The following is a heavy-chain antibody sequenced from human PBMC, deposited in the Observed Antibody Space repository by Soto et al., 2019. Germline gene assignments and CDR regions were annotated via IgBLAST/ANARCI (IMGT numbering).Heavy chain of an antibody. J-gene: IGHJ6*02. Sequence: PGESLKISCKGSGYSFTSYWIGWVRQMPGKGLEWMGIIYPGDSDTRYSPSFQGQVTISADKSISTAYLQWSSLKASDTAMYYCAKTARGVLAVACIMLKHYYYCCMDVWCQGPTGTGSS. CDR3: AKTARGVLAVACIMLKHYYYCCMDV. CDR2: IYPGDSDT. V-gene: IGHV5-51*01. CDR1: GYSFTSYW. D-gene: IGHD6-19*01.